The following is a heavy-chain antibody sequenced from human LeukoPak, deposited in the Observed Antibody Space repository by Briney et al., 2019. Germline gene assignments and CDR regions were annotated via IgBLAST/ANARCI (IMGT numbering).Heavy chain of an antibody. Sequence: SSETLSLTCTVSGGSISSDTYYWNWIRQPAGKGLEWIGRIYTSGSTNYNPSLKSRVTISVDTSKNQFSLKLSSVTAADTAVYYCARAENYYDSSGYYPGYYYYYMDVWGKGTTVTVSS. CDR3: ARAENYYDSSGYYPGYYYYYMDV. J-gene: IGHJ6*03. V-gene: IGHV4-61*02. CDR2: IYTSGST. CDR1: GGSISSDTYY. D-gene: IGHD3-22*01.